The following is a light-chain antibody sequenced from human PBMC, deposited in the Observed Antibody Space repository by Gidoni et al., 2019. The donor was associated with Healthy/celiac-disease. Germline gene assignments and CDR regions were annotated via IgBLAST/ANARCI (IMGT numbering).Light chain of an antibody. J-gene: IGKJ2*04. Sequence: EIVLTQSPATLSLSPGERATLSCRASQSVSSYLAWYQQKPGQAPRLLIYDASNRATGIPARFSGSGSGTDFTLTISSLEPEDFAVYYCQQRSNWPPVCSFGLGTKLEIK. V-gene: IGKV3-11*01. CDR3: QQRSNWPPVCS. CDR1: QSVSSY. CDR2: DAS.